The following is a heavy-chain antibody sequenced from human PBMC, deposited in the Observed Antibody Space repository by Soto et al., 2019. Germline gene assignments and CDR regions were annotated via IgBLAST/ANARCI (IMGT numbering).Heavy chain of an antibody. CDR2: IYWDDDK. Sequence: QITLKESGPTLVKPTQTLTLTCTFSGFSLSTSGVGVGWIRQPRGKALEWLALIYWDDDKRYSPSLKSRLTITKDTSKNQVVLTMINMDPVDTATYYCAHITDTAMVLAYFDLWARGTLVTVSS. CDR1: GFSLSTSGVG. CDR3: AHITDTAMVLAYFDL. J-gene: IGHJ2*01. D-gene: IGHD5-18*01. V-gene: IGHV2-5*02.